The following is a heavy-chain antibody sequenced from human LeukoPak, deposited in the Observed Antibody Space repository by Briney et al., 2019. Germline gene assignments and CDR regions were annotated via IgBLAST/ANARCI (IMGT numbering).Heavy chain of an antibody. D-gene: IGHD2-2*01. CDR2: IDPSDSYT. CDR3: ARHHPLTYCSSTSCPVDAFDI. CDR1: GYSFTSYW. Sequence: GESLRISCKGSGYSFTSYWISWVRQMPGKGLEWMGRIDPSDSYTNYGPSFQGHVTISADKSISTAYLQWSSLKASDTAMYYCARHHPLTYCSSTSCPVDAFDIWGQGTMVTVSS. J-gene: IGHJ3*02. V-gene: IGHV5-10-1*01.